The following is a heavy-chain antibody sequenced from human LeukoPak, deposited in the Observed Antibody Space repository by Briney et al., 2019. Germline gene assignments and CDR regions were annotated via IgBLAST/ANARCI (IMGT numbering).Heavy chain of an antibody. CDR1: GYTFTGYY. CDR3: ARDHGSYYDSSGYPHY. Sequence: ASVKVSCKASGYTFTGYYMHWVRQAPGQGLEWMGWINPNSGGTNYAQKFQGRVTMTRDTSISTAYMELSRLRSDDTAVYYCARDHGSYYDSSGYPHYWGQGTLVTVSS. V-gene: IGHV1-2*02. CDR2: INPNSGGT. J-gene: IGHJ4*02. D-gene: IGHD3-22*01.